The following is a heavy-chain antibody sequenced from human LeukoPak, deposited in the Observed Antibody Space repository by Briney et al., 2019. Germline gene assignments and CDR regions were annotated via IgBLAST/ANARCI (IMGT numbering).Heavy chain of an antibody. J-gene: IGHJ3*01. CDR2: IVPNSGVT. D-gene: IGHD1-26*01. CDR3: ARELGINAFDV. V-gene: IGHV1-2*02. CDR1: GYTLTDNH. Sequence: ASVKVSCKASGYTLTDNHLYWVRQAPGQGIEWMGWIVPNSGVTNFAQNFQGRLTMTTDTSISTAYMELSRLTSGDTTVYYCARELGINAFDVWGQGTLVTVSS.